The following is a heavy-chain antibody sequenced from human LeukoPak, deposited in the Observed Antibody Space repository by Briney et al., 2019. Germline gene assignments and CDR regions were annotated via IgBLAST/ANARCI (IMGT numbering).Heavy chain of an antibody. D-gene: IGHD2-21*02. Sequence: PGGSLRLSCAASGFTFSSYEMNWVRQAPGKGLEWVSYISSSGSTIYYADSVKGRFTISRDNAKNSLYLQMNSLRAEDTAVYYCARDPLYCGGDCYSDYWGQGTLVTVSS. CDR1: GFTFSSYE. J-gene: IGHJ4*02. CDR2: ISSSGSTI. CDR3: ARDPLYCGGDCYSDY. V-gene: IGHV3-48*03.